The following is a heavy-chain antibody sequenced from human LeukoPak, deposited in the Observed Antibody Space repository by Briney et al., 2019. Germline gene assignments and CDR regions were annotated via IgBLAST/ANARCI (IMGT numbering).Heavy chain of an antibody. V-gene: IGHV3-48*04. J-gene: IGHJ4*02. D-gene: IGHD3-22*01. CDR3: ARGSPYYYDTSGYGDY. CDR2: ISSSGSTI. CDR1: GFTFSSYS. Sequence: HPGGSLRLSCAASGFTFSSYSMNWVRQAPGKGLEWVSYISSSGSTIYYADSVKGRFTISRDNAKDSLYLHMNSLRAEDTAVYYCARGSPYYYDTSGYGDYWGQGTLVTVSS.